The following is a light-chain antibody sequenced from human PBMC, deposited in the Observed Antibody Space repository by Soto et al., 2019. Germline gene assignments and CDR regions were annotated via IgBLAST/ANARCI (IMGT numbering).Light chain of an antibody. CDR3: QQYASYPYT. CDR2: AVS. V-gene: IGKV1-16*02. CDR1: QGIGKD. J-gene: IGKJ2*01. Sequence: DIQMTQSPSSLSASVGDRVTIACRASQGIGKDLAWFQLKPGKAPTSLISAVSSLQSGVPSKYSGSGSETDFTLTLDSLQPEDFATYYCQQYASYPYTFGQGTKLEIK.